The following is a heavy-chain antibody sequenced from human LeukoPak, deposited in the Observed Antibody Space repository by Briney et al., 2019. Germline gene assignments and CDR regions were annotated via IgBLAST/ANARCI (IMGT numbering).Heavy chain of an antibody. D-gene: IGHD2-21*02. CDR3: ARDNPVTAPTDY. CDR2: ISSSSSYI. CDR1: GFTFSSYS. Sequence: GGSLRLSCAASGFTFSSYSMNWVRQAPGKGLEWVSSISSSSSYIYYADSVKGRFTISRDNVKNSLYLQMNSLRAEDTAVYYCARDNPVTAPTDYWGQGTLVTVSS. J-gene: IGHJ4*02. V-gene: IGHV3-21*01.